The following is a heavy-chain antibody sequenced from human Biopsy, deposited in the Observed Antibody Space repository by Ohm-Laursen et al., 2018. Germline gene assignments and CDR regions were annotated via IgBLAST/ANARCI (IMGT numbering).Heavy chain of an antibody. CDR2: INHSGST. CDR3: ARGEYYACWSGARKLNYFDY. V-gene: IGHV4-34*01. Sequence: SETLSLTCTVSGGSFSGTYWSWIRQTPGKGLEWIGEINHSGSTKYNPSFESRVTISVDTSKNQFSLNLFSVTAADAARYFCARGEYYACWSGARKLNYFDYWGQGTLVIVSS. CDR1: GGSFSGTY. D-gene: IGHD3-3*01. J-gene: IGHJ4*02.